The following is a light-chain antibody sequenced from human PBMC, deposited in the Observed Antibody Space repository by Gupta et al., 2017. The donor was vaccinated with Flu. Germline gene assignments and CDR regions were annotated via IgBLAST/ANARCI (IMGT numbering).Light chain of an antibody. CDR1: SSDVGGYIY. CDR2: DVS. CDR3: CSYAGSYTYV. Sequence: QSALTQPRPVSGSPGQSVTISCTGTSSDVGGYIYVSWYQQHPGKAPKLMIYDVSKRPSGVPDRFSGSKSGNTASLSISGLQAGDEADYYCCSYAGSYTYVFGTGTKVTVL. J-gene: IGLJ1*01. V-gene: IGLV2-11*01.